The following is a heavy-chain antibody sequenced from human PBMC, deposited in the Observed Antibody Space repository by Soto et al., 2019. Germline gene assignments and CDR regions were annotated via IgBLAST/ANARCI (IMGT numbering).Heavy chain of an antibody. J-gene: IGHJ4*02. D-gene: IGHD2-21*02. CDR3: ARGRDPLQFDY. V-gene: IGHV1-18*01. Sequence: QVQLVQAGAEVKKPGASVTVSCKASGYPFTSYGLSWVRQDPGQGLEWMGWISAYNGNTNYAQKLQGRVTMTTDTSRSPAYMERRRLRSDDAAVYYCARGRDPLQFDYWGQGTLVTVSS. CDR1: GYPFTSYG. CDR2: ISAYNGNT.